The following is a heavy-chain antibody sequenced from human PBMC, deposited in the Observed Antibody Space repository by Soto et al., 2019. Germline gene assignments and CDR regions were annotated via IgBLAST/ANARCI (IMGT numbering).Heavy chain of an antibody. D-gene: IGHD6-13*01. CDR3: ATLLYRRSWTHWLDP. V-gene: IGHV3-48*03. J-gene: IGHJ5*02. Sequence: GGSLRLSCAASGFPFSSYEIHWVRQAPGKGLEWVSYISHSGDTKYYADSVEGRFTISRDNAKNSLTLQMNSLRAEDTAIYYCATLLYRRSWTHWLDPWGQGTLVTVSS. CDR2: ISHSGDTK. CDR1: GFPFSSYE.